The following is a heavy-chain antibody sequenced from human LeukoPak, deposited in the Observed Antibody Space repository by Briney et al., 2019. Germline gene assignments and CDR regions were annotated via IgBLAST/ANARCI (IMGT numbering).Heavy chain of an antibody. CDR2: ISGSGGST. CDR1: GFTFSSYA. J-gene: IGHJ4*02. V-gene: IGHV3-23*01. Sequence: GGSLRLSCAASGFTFSSYAMSWVRQAPGKGLEWVSAISGSGGSTYYADSVKGRFTISRDNAKNSLYLQMNSLRAEDTAVYYCAKPGIGYDFWSGSFDYWGQGTLVTVSS. D-gene: IGHD3-3*01. CDR3: AKPGIGYDFWSGSFDY.